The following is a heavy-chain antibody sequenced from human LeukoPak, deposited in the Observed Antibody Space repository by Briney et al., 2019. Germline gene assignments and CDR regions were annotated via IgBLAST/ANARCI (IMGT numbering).Heavy chain of an antibody. D-gene: IGHD5-18*01. CDR2: ISAYNGNT. CDR1: GYTFTSYG. V-gene: IGHV1-18*01. CDR3: AREGGYSSLNDAFDI. J-gene: IGHJ3*02. Sequence: ASVKVSCKASGYTFTSYGISWVRQPPGQGLGWMGWISAYNGNTNYAQKLQGRVTMTTDTSTSTAYTELRSLRSDDAAVYYCAREGGYSSLNDAFDIWGQGTMVTVSS.